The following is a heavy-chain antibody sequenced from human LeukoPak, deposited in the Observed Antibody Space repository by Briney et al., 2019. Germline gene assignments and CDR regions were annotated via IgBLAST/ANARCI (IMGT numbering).Heavy chain of an antibody. V-gene: IGHV3-21*01. CDR1: GFTFSSYS. CDR3: ARDTQYLFRQLGRRDYYYYMDV. Sequence: PGGSLRLSCAASGFTFSSYSMNWVRQAPGKGLEWVSSISSSSSYIYYADSVKGRFTISRDNAKNSLYLQMNSLRAEDTAVYYCARDTQYLFRQLGRRDYYYYMDVWGKGTTVTVSS. J-gene: IGHJ6*03. CDR2: ISSSSSYI. D-gene: IGHD6-6*01.